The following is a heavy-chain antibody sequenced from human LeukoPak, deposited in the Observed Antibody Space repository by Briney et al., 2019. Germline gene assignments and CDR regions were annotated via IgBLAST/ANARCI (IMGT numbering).Heavy chain of an antibody. CDR3: AREKPAVPGTYFDY. CDR2: IKPNGGGT. J-gene: IGHJ4*02. CDR1: GYTFIDSY. Sequence: ASVKVSCKSSGYTFIDSYIHWVRQAPGQGLEWMGWIKPNGGGTQYAQKFQDRVTMTRDTSVSSTYMELSGLRSDDTAVYYCAREKPAVPGTYFDYWGQGSLVTVSS. D-gene: IGHD6-19*01. V-gene: IGHV1-2*02.